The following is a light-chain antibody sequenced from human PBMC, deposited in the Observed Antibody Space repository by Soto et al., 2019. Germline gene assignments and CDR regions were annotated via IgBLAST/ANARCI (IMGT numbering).Light chain of an antibody. Sequence: QSVLTQPPSVSGAPGRRFPIPCAESSSNIGAGYDVHWYQQLPGTAPKLLIYGNSNRPSGVPDRFSGSKSGTSASLAITGLQAEDEADYYCQSYDSSLSGWVFGGGTKLTVL. V-gene: IGLV1-40*01. CDR3: QSYDSSLSGWV. CDR1: SSNIGAGYD. J-gene: IGLJ3*02. CDR2: GNS.